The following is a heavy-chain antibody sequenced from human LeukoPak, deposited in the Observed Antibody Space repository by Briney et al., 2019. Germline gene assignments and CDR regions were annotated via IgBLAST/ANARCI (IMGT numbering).Heavy chain of an antibody. CDR3: ARDDGRTGRYYYGLDV. Sequence: PSETLSLTCTVSGGSISSSYWSWIRQPAGKGLEWIGRIYTRESTNYNPSLKSRVSMSLDTSKNQLSLKLTSVTAADTAVYYCARDDGRTGRYYYGLDVWGQGTTVTVSS. V-gene: IGHV4-4*07. D-gene: IGHD1-1*01. CDR2: IYTREST. J-gene: IGHJ6*02. CDR1: GGSISSSY.